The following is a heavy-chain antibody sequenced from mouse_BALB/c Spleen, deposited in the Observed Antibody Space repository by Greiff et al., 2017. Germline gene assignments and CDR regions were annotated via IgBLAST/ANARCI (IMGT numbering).Heavy chain of an antibody. CDR1: GYTFTNYY. CDR3: TRGLRLRAMDY. V-gene: IGHV1S81*02. D-gene: IGHD1-2*01. Sequence: VQLQQSGAELVKPGASVKLSCKASGYTFTNYYMYWVKQRPGQGLEWIGEINPSNGGTNFNEKFKSRATLTVDKSSSTAYMQLSSLTSEDSAVYYCTRGLRLRAMDYWGQGTSVTVSA. CDR2: INPSNGGT. J-gene: IGHJ4*01.